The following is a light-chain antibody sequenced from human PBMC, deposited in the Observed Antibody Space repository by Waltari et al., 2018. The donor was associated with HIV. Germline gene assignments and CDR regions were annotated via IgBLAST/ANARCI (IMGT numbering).Light chain of an antibody. Sequence: QSALTQPASVSGSPGQPVTISCNGTKGDHGTYALVSWYQQHPGKAPKVIIFEVYKRPSRIRPVFAGAKSGNTASLTSSGLQGDGEAEYYCCSYEDDSGVYVFGDGTKVFVL. V-gene: IGLV2-23*02. J-gene: IGLJ1*01. CDR3: CSYEDDSGVYV. CDR2: EVY. CDR1: KGDHGTYAL.